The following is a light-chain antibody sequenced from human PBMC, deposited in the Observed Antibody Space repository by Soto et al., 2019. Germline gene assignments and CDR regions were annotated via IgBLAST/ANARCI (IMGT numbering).Light chain of an antibody. Sequence: EIVLGHSPTTLSLPPGEIATLSYSASETGSTNLAWYQQRPGQAPRLLIYDASNRATGIPARFSGSGSGTDLTLTSSRLEPEYFAVYCCQQRSSWPWTFGQGTKVDIK. J-gene: IGKJ1*01. V-gene: IGKV3-11*01. CDR2: DAS. CDR1: ETGSTN. CDR3: QQRSSWPWT.